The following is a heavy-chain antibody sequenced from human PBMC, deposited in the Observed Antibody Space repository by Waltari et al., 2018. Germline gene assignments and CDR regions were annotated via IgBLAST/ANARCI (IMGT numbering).Heavy chain of an antibody. V-gene: IGHV3-30*07. CDR1: GFSSSASV. CDR2: VSSGGDNH. D-gene: IGHD2-21*02. Sequence: QLAESGGGLVQPGQSLRLSCTVSGFSSSASVLHWIRQPPGKRPEWLARVSSGGDNHFYADAVKGRFVISTDNSKRMLFLQMKNMRRNDTAVYFCAGTATAFLDSWGQGTLVTVAS. CDR3: AGTATAFLDS. J-gene: IGHJ1*01.